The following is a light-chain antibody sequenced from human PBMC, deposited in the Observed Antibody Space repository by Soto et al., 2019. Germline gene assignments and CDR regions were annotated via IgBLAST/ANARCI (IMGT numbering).Light chain of an antibody. J-gene: IGKJ5*01. V-gene: IGKV1-33*01. CDR3: QQYSEFPPA. Sequence: DVEMPQSPSSLSASVGDGVTITCQASRHISRYIYWYQKKPGRAPNLLIYGASNLETGVPSRFSGSGSGTDFTFTITSLQPEDIATYYCQQYSEFPPAFGQGTRLEI. CDR2: GAS. CDR1: RHISRY.